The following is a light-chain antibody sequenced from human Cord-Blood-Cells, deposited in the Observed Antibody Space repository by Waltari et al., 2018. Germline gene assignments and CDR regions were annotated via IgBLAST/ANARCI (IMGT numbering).Light chain of an antibody. Sequence: QSALTQPASVSGSPGQSITLPCTGTSSDVGGHNYVSWYQQHPGKAPKLMIYDVSKRPSGVSNRFSGSKSGNTASLTISGLQAEDEADYYCSSYTSGSTLVFGGGTKLTVL. CDR3: SSYTSGSTLV. V-gene: IGLV2-14*01. CDR2: DVS. CDR1: SSDVGGHNY. J-gene: IGLJ2*01.